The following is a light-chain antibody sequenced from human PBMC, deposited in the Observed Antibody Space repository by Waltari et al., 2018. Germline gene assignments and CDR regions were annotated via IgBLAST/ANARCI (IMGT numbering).Light chain of an antibody. Sequence: QSALTQPASVSGSPGQSITISCTGTSSDVGSYNLVSWYQQHPGKAPKLMIYEVSKRPAGVFNRFSGSKSGNTASLTMSVLQAEDEADYYCCSYAGSYVVFGGGTKLTVL. CDR3: CSYAGSYVV. CDR2: EVS. V-gene: IGLV2-23*02. CDR1: SSDVGSYNL. J-gene: IGLJ2*01.